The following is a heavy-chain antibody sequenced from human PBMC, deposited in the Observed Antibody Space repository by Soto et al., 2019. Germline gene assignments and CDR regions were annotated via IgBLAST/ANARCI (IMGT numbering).Heavy chain of an antibody. CDR3: ARDYFDSSDYTTNWFDP. D-gene: IGHD3-22*01. CDR1: GGSVSSGNYY. V-gene: IGHV4-39*01. CDR2: IYHTGNA. Sequence: SETLSLTCTVSGGSVSSGNYYWSWIRQPPGKGLEWIGSIYHTGNAYYNPSLKSRVTIFVDTSKNQFSLELTSVTAADTALYYCARDYFDSSDYTTNWFDPWGQGTLVTVSS. J-gene: IGHJ5*02.